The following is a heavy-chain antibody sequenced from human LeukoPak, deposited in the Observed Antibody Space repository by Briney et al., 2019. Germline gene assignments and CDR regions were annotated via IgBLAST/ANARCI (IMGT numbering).Heavy chain of an antibody. CDR1: GYTFTSYD. Sequence: ASVKVSCKASGYTFTSYDINWVRQATGRGLEWMGWMNPNSGNTGYAQKFQGRVTMTRNTSISTAYMELSSLRSEDTAVYYCARNFDWLSLEDYWGQGTLVTVSS. D-gene: IGHD3-9*01. J-gene: IGHJ4*02. V-gene: IGHV1-8*01. CDR2: MNPNSGNT. CDR3: ARNFDWLSLEDY.